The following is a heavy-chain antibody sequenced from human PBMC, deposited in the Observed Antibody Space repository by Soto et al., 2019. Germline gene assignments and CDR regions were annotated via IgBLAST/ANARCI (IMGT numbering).Heavy chain of an antibody. CDR1: GDTFSNSA. D-gene: IGHD2-15*01. J-gene: IGHJ4*02. CDR2: IIPIFGTT. V-gene: IGHV1-69*01. CDR3: ALGLRGYHIDS. Sequence: QVHLLQFGSEVKKPGSSVKVSCRASGDTFSNSAFSWVRQAPGQGLEWMGGIIPIFGTTSYAQKLQGRVILTADESTTTVYMELMSLRSEDTALYFCALGLRGYHIDSWGQGTQVTVSS.